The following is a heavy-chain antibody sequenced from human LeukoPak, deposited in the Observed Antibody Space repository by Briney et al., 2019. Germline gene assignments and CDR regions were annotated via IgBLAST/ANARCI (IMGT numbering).Heavy chain of an antibody. CDR1: GGSIRSNYYY. Sequence: KPSETLSLTCTVSGGSIRSNYYYWGWIRQPPGKGLEWIGSIYDSGSTYYNPSLKSRVTISVDTSKNQFSLKLNSVTAADTAVYYRARHYGPWGQGTLVTVSS. CDR3: ARHYGP. V-gene: IGHV4-39*01. CDR2: IYDSGST. D-gene: IGHD3-10*01. J-gene: IGHJ5*02.